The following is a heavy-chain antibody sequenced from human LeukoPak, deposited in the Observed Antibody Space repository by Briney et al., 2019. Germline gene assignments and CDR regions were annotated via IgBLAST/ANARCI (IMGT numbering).Heavy chain of an antibody. J-gene: IGHJ4*02. CDR1: GFTFSTYW. Sequence: QPGGSLRLSCAASGFTFSTYWMHWVRQAPGKGLVWVSRISSDGSITGYADSVKGRFTISRDNAKNTLYLQMNSLRAEGTAVYYCARHLNYYLDYWGQGTLVTVSS. V-gene: IGHV3-74*01. D-gene: IGHD3-10*01. CDR2: ISSDGSIT. CDR3: ARHLNYYLDY.